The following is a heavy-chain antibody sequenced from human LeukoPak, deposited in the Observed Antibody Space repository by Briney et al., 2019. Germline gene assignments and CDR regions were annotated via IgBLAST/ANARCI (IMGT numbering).Heavy chain of an antibody. Sequence: GASVKVSCKASGYTFTSYGISWVRQAPGQGLEWMGWISAYNGNTNYAQKLQGRVTMTRDTSTSTAYMGPRSLRSDDTAVYYCARDPGITLAGRRGDYWGQGTLVTVSS. J-gene: IGHJ4*02. D-gene: IGHD6-19*01. CDR2: ISAYNGNT. CDR3: ARDPGITLAGRRGDY. CDR1: GYTFTSYG. V-gene: IGHV1-18*01.